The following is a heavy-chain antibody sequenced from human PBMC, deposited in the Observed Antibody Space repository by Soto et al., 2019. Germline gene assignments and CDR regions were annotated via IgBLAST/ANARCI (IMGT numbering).Heavy chain of an antibody. J-gene: IGHJ4*02. CDR1: GGMFSSNA. CDR3: ARVGGSLNDAH. D-gene: IGHD1-1*01. V-gene: IGHV1-69*01. CDR2: IIPILNTP. Sequence: QVQLVQSGADVKKPGSSVKVSCKASGGMFSSNAINWVRQAPGQGLEWMGGIIPILNTPKYAQSFQGRVTLTADESTTTDYMALSGLRSEDTAVYYCARVGGSLNDAHWGQGTLVTVSS.